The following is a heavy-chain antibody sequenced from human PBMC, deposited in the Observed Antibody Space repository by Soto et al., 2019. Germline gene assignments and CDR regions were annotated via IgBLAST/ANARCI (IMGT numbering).Heavy chain of an antibody. CDR1: GFTFSSYR. Sequence: QVQLVESGGGVVKPGRSLRLSCAASGFTFSSYRIHWVRQAPGKGLEWVAVIWYDGSNKYYADSVKGRFTISRDNSKNTLFLQMNSLRAEDTAVYYCARDSRTYGSGSYYSYWGQGTLVAVSS. CDR3: ARDSRTYGSGSYYSY. D-gene: IGHD3-10*01. J-gene: IGHJ4*02. CDR2: IWYDGSNK. V-gene: IGHV3-33*01.